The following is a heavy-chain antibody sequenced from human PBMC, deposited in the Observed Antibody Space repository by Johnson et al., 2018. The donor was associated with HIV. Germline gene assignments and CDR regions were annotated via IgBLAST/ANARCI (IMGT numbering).Heavy chain of an antibody. Sequence: VQLVESGGGLVQPGGSLRLSCAASGFSVSSKYMSWVRQAPGKGLEWVSVIYSGGSTFYADSVKGRFTISRDNAKSSLYLQMNSLKTEDTAVFYCTTSVLQFLEWSQEAFDIWGQGTEVTVSS. D-gene: IGHD3-3*01. CDR1: GFSVSSKY. CDR2: IYSGGST. J-gene: IGHJ3*02. CDR3: TTSVLQFLEWSQEAFDI. V-gene: IGHV3-66*01.